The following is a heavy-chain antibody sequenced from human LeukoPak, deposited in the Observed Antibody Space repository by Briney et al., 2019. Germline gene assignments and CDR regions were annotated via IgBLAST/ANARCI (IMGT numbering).Heavy chain of an antibody. D-gene: IGHD6-19*01. CDR3: AKWKQWLVLDASGVYFDY. CDR2: ISGSGGST. V-gene: IGHV3-23*01. Sequence: PSGGSLRLSCAASGFTFSDHYMDWVRQAPGKGLEWVSAISGSGGSTYYADSVKGRFTISRDNSKNTLYLQMNSLRAEDTAVYYCAKWKQWLVLDASGVYFDYWGQGTLVTVSS. J-gene: IGHJ4*02. CDR1: GFTFSDHY.